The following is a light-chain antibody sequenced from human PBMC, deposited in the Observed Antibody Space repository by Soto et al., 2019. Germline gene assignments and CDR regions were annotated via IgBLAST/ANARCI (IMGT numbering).Light chain of an antibody. V-gene: IGLV1-51*01. CDR3: GTWDNSLSAVV. CDR1: SSNIENNY. J-gene: IGLJ2*01. Sequence: QSVLTQPPSVSAAPGQRVTISCSGSSSNIENNYVSWYQHLPGTAPKLLIYDSEKRPSGIPDRFSGPKSGTSATLGITGLQTGDEADYYCGTWDNSLSAVVFGGGTKVTVL. CDR2: DSE.